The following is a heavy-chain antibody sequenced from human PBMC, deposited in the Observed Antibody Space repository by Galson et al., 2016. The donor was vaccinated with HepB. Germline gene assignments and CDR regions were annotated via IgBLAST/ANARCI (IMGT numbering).Heavy chain of an antibody. Sequence: SLRLSCAASGFTFSSYWMTWVRQAPGKGLEWVANIKEDGSEKYYVASVRGRFTISRDNAKNSLHLQMNSLGAEDTAVYYCGRDRAWQWLGGGGPPAWGQGTTVIVSS. J-gene: IGHJ6*02. D-gene: IGHD6-19*01. CDR3: GRDRAWQWLGGGGPPA. V-gene: IGHV3-7*01. CDR2: IKEDGSEK. CDR1: GFTFSSYW.